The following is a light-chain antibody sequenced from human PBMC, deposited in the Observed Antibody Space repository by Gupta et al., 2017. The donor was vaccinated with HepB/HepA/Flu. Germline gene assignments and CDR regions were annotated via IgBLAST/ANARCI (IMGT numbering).Light chain of an antibody. CDR3: QQCNTFPLT. CDR1: QSISTY. CDR2: GAS. Sequence: DIQMTQSPDFLSASVGDRVTISCRASQSISTYVNWYQQKVGEAPKLLVSGASSSQSGVPSRFSGSGSGIDFVLIIRMLQPEDFTTYYCQQCNTFPLTFGGGTKVEIK. J-gene: IGKJ4*01. V-gene: IGKV1-39*01.